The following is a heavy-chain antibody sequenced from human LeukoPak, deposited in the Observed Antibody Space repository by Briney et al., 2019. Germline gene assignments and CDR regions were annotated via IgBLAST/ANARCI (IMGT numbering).Heavy chain of an antibody. Sequence: ASVKVSCKASGGTFSSYAISWVRQAPGQGLEWMGRIIPIFGTANYAQKFQGRVTITTDESTSTAYMELSSLRSEDTAVYYCARDPYSSGRFDYWGQGTLVTVSS. V-gene: IGHV1-69*05. CDR3: ARDPYSSGRFDY. D-gene: IGHD6-19*01. CDR2: IIPIFGTA. CDR1: GGTFSSYA. J-gene: IGHJ4*02.